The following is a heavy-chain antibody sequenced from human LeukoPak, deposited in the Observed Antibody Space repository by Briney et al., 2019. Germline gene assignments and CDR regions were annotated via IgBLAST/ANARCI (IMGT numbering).Heavy chain of an antibody. CDR2: ISYDGSNK. CDR1: GFTFSSYG. Sequence: GGSLRLSCAASGFTFSSYGMHWVRQAPGKGLEWVAVISYDGSNKYYADSVKGRFTISRDNSKNTLYLQMNSLRAEDTAVYYCAKIIYCSGGSCYSYYYYGMDVWGQGTTVTVSS. D-gene: IGHD2-15*01. V-gene: IGHV3-30*18. CDR3: AKIIYCSGGSCYSYYYYGMDV. J-gene: IGHJ6*02.